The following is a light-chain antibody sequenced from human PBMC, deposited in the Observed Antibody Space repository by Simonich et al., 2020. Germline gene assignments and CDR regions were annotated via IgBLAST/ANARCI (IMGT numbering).Light chain of an antibody. V-gene: IGKV4-1*01. CDR2: WAS. CDR3: QQYYSTPQT. CDR1: QRFLYSPNTKNY. J-gene: IGKJ1*01. Sequence: EIVMTQSPDSLAVSLGERATINCKSSQRFLYSPNTKNYLAWYQQKPGQPPNLLIYWASTRESGVPDRFSGSGSGTDFTLTISSLQAEDVAVYYCQQYYSTPQTFGQGTKVEIK.